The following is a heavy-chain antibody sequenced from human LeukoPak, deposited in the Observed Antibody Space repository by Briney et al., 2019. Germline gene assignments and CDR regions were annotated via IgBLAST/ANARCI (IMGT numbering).Heavy chain of an antibody. CDR3: ARDRVGYFDY. CDR2: TSGSGVST. J-gene: IGHJ4*02. V-gene: IGHV3-23*01. CDR1: GFTFSSYA. D-gene: IGHD1-26*01. Sequence: GGSLRLSCAASGFTFSSYAMSWVRQAPGKGLEWVSATSGSGVSTYYADSVKGRFTISRDNSKNTLYLQMNSLRAEDTAVYYCARDRVGYFDYWGQGTLVTVSS.